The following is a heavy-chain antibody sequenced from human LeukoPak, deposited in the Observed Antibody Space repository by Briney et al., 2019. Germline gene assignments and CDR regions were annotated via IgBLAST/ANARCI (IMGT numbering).Heavy chain of an antibody. CDR1: GFTFSSYW. V-gene: IGHV3-7*01. CDR2: IKQDGSDK. D-gene: IGHD4-17*01. Sequence: GGSLRLSCGASGFTFSSYWMSWVRQAPGKGLEWVANIKQDGSDKYYVGSVKGRFTISRDNAKNSLYLQMNSLRAEDTAVYYCASDGDYGYWGQGTLVTVSS. J-gene: IGHJ4*02. CDR3: ASDGDYGY.